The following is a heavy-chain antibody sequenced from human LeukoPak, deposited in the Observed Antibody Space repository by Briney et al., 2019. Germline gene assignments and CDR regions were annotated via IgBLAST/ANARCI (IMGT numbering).Heavy chain of an antibody. CDR3: ARNLLPAHKGAFDV. J-gene: IGHJ3*01. CDR1: GGSISSYY. V-gene: IGHV4-4*07. D-gene: IGHD2-2*01. Sequence: SETLSLTCTVSGGSISSYYWSWIRQPAGRGLEWIGRINTSGSTNYNPSLKSRVTMSLDTSKNQFSLKLSSVTAADTAVYYCARNLLPAHKGAFDVWGQGTLVTVSS. CDR2: INTSGST.